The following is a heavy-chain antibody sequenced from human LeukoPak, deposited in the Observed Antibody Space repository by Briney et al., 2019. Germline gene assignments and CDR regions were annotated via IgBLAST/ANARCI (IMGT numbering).Heavy chain of an antibody. CDR2: ISSSSSYI. J-gene: IGHJ4*02. CDR3: ASLYCSSTSCLL. Sequence: PGGSLRLSCAASGFTFSSYSMNWVRPAPGKGLEWVSSISSSSSYIYYADSVKGRFSISRDNAKNSLYLQMNSLRAEDTAVYYCASLYCSSTSCLLWGQGTLVTVSS. CDR1: GFTFSSYS. D-gene: IGHD2-2*01. V-gene: IGHV3-21*01.